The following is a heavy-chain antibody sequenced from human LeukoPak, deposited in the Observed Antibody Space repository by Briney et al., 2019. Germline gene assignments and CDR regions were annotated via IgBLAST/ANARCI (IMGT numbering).Heavy chain of an antibody. D-gene: IGHD6-6*01. V-gene: IGHV4-34*01. J-gene: IGHJ4*02. CDR2: INHSGST. Sequence: SETLSLTCAVYGGSFSGYYWSWIRQPPGKGLEWIGEINHSGSTNYNPSLKSRVTTSVDTSKNQFSLKLSSVTAADTAVYYCASIAARRAGGYWGQGTLVTVSS. CDR3: ASIAARRAGGY. CDR1: GGSFSGYY.